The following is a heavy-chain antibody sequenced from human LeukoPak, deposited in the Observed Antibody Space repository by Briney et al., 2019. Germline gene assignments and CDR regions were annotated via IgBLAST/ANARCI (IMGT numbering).Heavy chain of an antibody. Sequence: GGSLRLSCAASGFTVSSNFMTWVRQAPGKGLEWVSVIYSGGSTYYADSVKDRFTISRDNAKNSLYLQMNSLRDEDTAVYYCASRTMTTKAFDIWGQGTMVTVSS. V-gene: IGHV3-66*01. CDR2: IYSGGST. CDR3: ASRTMTTKAFDI. D-gene: IGHD4-17*01. J-gene: IGHJ3*02. CDR1: GFTVSSNF.